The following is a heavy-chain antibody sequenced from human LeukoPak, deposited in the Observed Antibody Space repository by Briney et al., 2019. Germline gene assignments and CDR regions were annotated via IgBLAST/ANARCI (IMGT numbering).Heavy chain of an antibody. J-gene: IGHJ6*03. V-gene: IGHV1-69*05. Sequence: GSSVKLSCTASGATFSSYAISWVRQAPGQGLEWMGGTIPIFGTANYAQMFQVRVTITTDASTSTAYMELSSLRSEDTAVYYCARSPVLRFLEWLSKPRYYMDVWGKGTTVTVSS. D-gene: IGHD3-3*01. CDR1: GATFSSYA. CDR3: ARSPVLRFLEWLSKPRYYMDV. CDR2: TIPIFGTA.